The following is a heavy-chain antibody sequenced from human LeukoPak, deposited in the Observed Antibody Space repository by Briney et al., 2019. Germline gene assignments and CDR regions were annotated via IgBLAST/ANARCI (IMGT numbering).Heavy chain of an antibody. CDR2: INKDGGGK. D-gene: IGHD2-21*02. CDR3: ARGDWAPFDY. CDR1: GFTPSDYW. J-gene: IGHJ4*02. Sequence: GGSLRLSYAASGFTPSDYWMNWVSQAPRKGLEGVDNINKDGGGKYYLDPVKGRFTISRDNAKSSLYLQIDSLRAEDTAVYYCARGDWAPFDYWGQGSLLTVSS. V-gene: IGHV3-7*01.